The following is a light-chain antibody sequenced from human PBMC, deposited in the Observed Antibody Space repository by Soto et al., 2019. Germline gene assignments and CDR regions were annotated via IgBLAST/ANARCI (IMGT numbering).Light chain of an antibody. Sequence: DIRVSQPPSALSGSIGDRVTITCRASQTISSWLAWYQQKPGKGPKLLIYKASTLKSGVPSRFSGSGSGTEFTLTISSLQPDDVATYYCQKYNSAPLFGPGTKVAI. CDR1: QTISSW. V-gene: IGKV1-5*03. CDR3: QKYNSAPL. J-gene: IGKJ3*01. CDR2: KAS.